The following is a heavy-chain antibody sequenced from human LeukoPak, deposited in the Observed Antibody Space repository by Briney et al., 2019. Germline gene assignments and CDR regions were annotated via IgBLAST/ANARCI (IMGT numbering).Heavy chain of an antibody. D-gene: IGHD1-26*01. CDR2: INHSGST. J-gene: IGHJ6*02. CDR3: ARAGGSYFYYYYYGMDV. CDR1: GGSFSGYY. Sequence: SETLSLTCAVYGGSFSGYYWSWIRQPPGKGLEWIGEINHSGSTNYNPSLKSRVTISVDTSKNQFSLKLSSVTAADTAVYYCARAGGSYFYYYYYGMDVWGQGTTATVSS. V-gene: IGHV4-34*01.